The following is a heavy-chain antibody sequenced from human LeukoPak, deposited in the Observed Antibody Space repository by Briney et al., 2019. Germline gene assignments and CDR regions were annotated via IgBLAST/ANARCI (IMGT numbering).Heavy chain of an antibody. CDR3: ARRPLYDYVWGSYRYATFDY. CDR2: IYYSAST. CDR1: GGSISSSSYY. D-gene: IGHD3-16*02. Sequence: SETLPLTCTVSGGSISSSSYYWGWIRQPPGKGLEWIGSIYYSASTYYNPSLKSRVTISVDTSKNQFSLKLSSVTAADTAVYYCARRPLYDYVWGSYRYATFDYWGQGNLVTVSS. J-gene: IGHJ4*02. V-gene: IGHV4-39*01.